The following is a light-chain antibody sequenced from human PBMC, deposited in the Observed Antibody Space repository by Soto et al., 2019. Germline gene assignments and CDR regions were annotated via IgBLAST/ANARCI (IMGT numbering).Light chain of an antibody. CDR1: QSLRSSY. CDR3: RQHGTSPYT. V-gene: IGKV3-20*01. J-gene: IGKJ2*01. CDR2: GAS. Sequence: PGERATLSCWASQSLRSSYLAWYQRKPGQAPRLLMFGASRRATGIPDRFNGSGSGTDFILTISRLEPEDVAVYYCRQHGTSPYTFGQGTVLEIK.